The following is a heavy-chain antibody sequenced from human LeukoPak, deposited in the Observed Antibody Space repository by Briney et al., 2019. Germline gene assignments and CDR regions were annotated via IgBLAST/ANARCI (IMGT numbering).Heavy chain of an antibody. J-gene: IGHJ4*02. V-gene: IGHV1-2*02. D-gene: IGHD3-10*01. CDR1: GYTFTGYY. Sequence: GASVKVSCKASGYTFTGYYMHWVRQAPGQGLEWMGWINPNSGGTNYAQKFQGRVTMTRDTSISTAYMELSRLRSDDTVVYYCASVLWGSGSYYNEGHWGQGTLVTVSS. CDR3: ASVLWGSGSYYNEGH. CDR2: INPNSGGT.